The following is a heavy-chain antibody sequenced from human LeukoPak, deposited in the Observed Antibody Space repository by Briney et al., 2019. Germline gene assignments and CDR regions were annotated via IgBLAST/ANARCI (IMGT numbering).Heavy chain of an antibody. CDR3: ARGPPAKPGTGYYYGMDV. V-gene: IGHV4-34*01. Sequence: SETLSLTCAVYGGSFSGYYWSWIRQPPGKGLEWIGEINHSGSTNYNASLKSRVTISVDTSKNQFSLKLSSVTAADTAVYYCARGPPAKPGTGYYYGMDVWGQGTTVTVSS. J-gene: IGHJ6*02. D-gene: IGHD2-2*01. CDR1: GGSFSGYY. CDR2: INHSGST.